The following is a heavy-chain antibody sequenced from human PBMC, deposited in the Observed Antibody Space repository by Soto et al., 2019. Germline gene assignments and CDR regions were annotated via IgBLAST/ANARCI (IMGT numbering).Heavy chain of an antibody. D-gene: IGHD6-19*01. CDR2: ISYDGSNQ. V-gene: IGHV3-30*18. Sequence: LILSFSASGFTFNKHGIHWVRQAPGKGLEWVAVISYDGSNQYYADSVKGRFTISRDNSKNTLYLQMTTLRREDAAVYYCAKAHGYSSGWRADSWGQGTRVT. J-gene: IGHJ4*02. CDR1: GFTFNKHG. CDR3: AKAHGYSSGWRADS.